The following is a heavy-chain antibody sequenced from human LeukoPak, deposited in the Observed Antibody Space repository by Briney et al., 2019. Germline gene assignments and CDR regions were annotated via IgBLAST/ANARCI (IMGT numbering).Heavy chain of an antibody. J-gene: IGHJ4*02. CDR3: ARLIPGYCSGGTCYPQY. CDR1: GYSFTSYW. V-gene: IGHV5-51*01. D-gene: IGHD2-15*01. Sequence: HGESLKISCKGSGYSFTSYWIGWVRQMPGEGLEWMGIIYPGDSDTKYSPSFQGQVTISVDKSISTAYLQWSSLKASDTAMYYCARLIPGYCSGGTCYPQYWGQGTLVTVSS. CDR2: IYPGDSDT.